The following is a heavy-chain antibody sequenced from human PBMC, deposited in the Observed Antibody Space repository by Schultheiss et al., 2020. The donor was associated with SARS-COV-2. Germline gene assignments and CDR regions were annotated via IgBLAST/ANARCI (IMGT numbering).Heavy chain of an antibody. V-gene: IGHV4-34*01. CDR3: ARVRVVATSADAFDI. CDR1: GGSFSGYY. J-gene: IGHJ3*02. CDR2: INHSGST. Sequence: SQTLSLTCGVNGGSFSGYYWGWIRQTPGKGLEWIGEINHSGSTNYNPSLKSRVTISVDTSKNQFSLKLSSVTAADTAVYYCARVRVVATSADAFDIWGQGTMVTVSS. D-gene: IGHD5-12*01.